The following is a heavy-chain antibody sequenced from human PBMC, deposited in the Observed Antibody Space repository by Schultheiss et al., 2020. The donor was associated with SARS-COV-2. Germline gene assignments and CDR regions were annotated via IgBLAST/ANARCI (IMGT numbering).Heavy chain of an antibody. CDR1: GFTFSSYA. D-gene: IGHD6-6*01. V-gene: IGHV3-48*01. J-gene: IGHJ4*02. CDR3: AREPIRTYSSSSKDY. CDR2: ISSSSSTI. Sequence: GGSLRLSCAASGFTFSSYAMSWVRQAPGKGLEWVSYISSSSSTIYYADSVKGRFTISRDNSKNTLYLQMNSLRAEDTAVYYCAREPIRTYSSSSKDYWGQGTLVTVSS.